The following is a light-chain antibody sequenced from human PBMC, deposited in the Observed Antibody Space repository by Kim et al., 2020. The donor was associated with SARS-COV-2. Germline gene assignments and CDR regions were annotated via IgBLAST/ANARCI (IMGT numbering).Light chain of an antibody. CDR2: RDD. V-gene: IGLV1-47*01. CDR3: AAWDDTLNVV. CDR1: TSNIGRNY. J-gene: IGLJ1*01. Sequence: PGQRVPISCSGSTSNIGRNYVYWYQQFPGTAPRLLIYRDDMRPSGVPDRFSGSRSGTSASLAISGLRSEDEADYYCAAWDDTLNVVFGTGTKVTVL.